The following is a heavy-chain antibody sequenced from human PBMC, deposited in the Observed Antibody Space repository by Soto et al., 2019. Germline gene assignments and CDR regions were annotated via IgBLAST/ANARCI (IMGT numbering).Heavy chain of an antibody. J-gene: IGHJ6*02. Sequence: QVQLVQSGAEVKKPGSSVKVSCKASGGTFSSYAISWVRQAPGQGLEWMGGIIPIFGTANYAQKFQGRVTITADESTSTAYMELSSLRSEDTAVYYCARESGYYESSGRYYYYYYGMDVWVQGTTVTVSS. CDR2: IIPIFGTA. CDR3: ARESGYYESSGRYYYYYYGMDV. CDR1: GGTFSSYA. D-gene: IGHD3-22*01. V-gene: IGHV1-69*01.